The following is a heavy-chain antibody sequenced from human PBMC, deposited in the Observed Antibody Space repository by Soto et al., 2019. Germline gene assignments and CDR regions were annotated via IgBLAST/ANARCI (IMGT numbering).Heavy chain of an antibody. Sequence: QVQLVESGGGVVQPGRSLRLSCAASGFTFSSYGMHWVRQAPGKGLEWVAVISYDGSNKYYADSVKGRFTISRDNSKNXLYLKMNSLRAEDTAVYYCAKDSEWLANAASDFDYWGQGTLVTVSS. J-gene: IGHJ4*02. CDR2: ISYDGSNK. CDR1: GFTFSSYG. D-gene: IGHD6-19*01. V-gene: IGHV3-30*18. CDR3: AKDSEWLANAASDFDY.